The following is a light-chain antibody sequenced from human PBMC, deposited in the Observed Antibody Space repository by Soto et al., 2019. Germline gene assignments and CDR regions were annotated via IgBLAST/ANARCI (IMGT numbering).Light chain of an antibody. CDR1: SSDVATYNL. J-gene: IGLJ1*01. CDR2: EVT. CDR3: QSYESSSLSGFV. V-gene: IGLV2-23*02. Sequence: QSALTQPASVSGSPGQSITISCTGTSSDVATYNLVSWYQQRPGTAPQLIIYEVTKRPSGVSTRFSGSQSGNTASLTISGLQADDEADYYCQSYESSSLSGFVFGSGTKVTVL.